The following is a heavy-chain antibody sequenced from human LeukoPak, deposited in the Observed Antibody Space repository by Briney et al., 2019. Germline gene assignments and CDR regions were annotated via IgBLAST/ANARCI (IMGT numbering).Heavy chain of an antibody. D-gene: IGHD2-2*01. Sequence: SVKVSCKASGGTFSSYAISWVRQAPGQGLEWMGGIIPIFGTANYAQKFQGRVTITTDESTSTAYMELSSLRSEDTAVYYCATAPIVVVPAAMRGLYYYYMDVWGKGTTVTVSS. CDR3: ATAPIVVVPAAMRGLYYYYMDV. V-gene: IGHV1-69*05. CDR1: GGTFSSYA. J-gene: IGHJ6*03. CDR2: IIPIFGTA.